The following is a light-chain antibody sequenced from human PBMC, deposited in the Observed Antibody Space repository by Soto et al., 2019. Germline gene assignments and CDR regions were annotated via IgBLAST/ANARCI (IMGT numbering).Light chain of an antibody. CDR3: AAWDDSLNGPV. Sequence: QSVLTQPPSASGTPGQRVSISCSGSSSNIGSNSVNWYQQLPGTAPKLLIYSNNQWPSGVPDRISGSKSDTSASLAISGLQSEDEADYYCAAWDDSLNGPVFGTGTKLTVL. V-gene: IGLV1-44*01. CDR1: SSNIGSNS. J-gene: IGLJ1*01. CDR2: SNN.